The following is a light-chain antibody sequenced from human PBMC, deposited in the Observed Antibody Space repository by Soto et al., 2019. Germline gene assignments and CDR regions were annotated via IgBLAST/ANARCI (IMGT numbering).Light chain of an antibody. CDR1: QNVYNN. CDR3: QQCRNWPLT. Sequence: EIVMTQFPSTLSVSPGEGATLSCKASQNVYNNLAWYQQRPGQPPRLLIYDASTRATGISARFSGSGYGTEFTLTISSLQSEDFAVYFCQQCRNWPLTFGGGTKVDSK. V-gene: IGKV3-15*01. CDR2: DAS. J-gene: IGKJ4*01.